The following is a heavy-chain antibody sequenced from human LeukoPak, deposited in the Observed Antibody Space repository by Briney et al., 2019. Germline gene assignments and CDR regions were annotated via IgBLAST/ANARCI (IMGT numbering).Heavy chain of an antibody. CDR3: ARRLELMRNFDW. J-gene: IGHJ4*02. D-gene: IGHD5-24*01. CDR1: GFTFNDYW. CDR2: IKQDGSEK. V-gene: IGHV3-7*01. Sequence: GGSLRLSCVGSGFTFNDYWMSWVRQAPGKGLEWVANIKQDGSEKDYVDALKGRFTISRDNAKNSLYLQMNSLRAEDTAVYYCARRLELMRNFDWWGQGTLVTVSS.